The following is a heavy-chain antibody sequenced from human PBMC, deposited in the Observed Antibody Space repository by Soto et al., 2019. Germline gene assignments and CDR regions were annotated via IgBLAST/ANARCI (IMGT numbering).Heavy chain of an antibody. CDR2: INPSGGST. D-gene: IGHD1-7*01. J-gene: IGHJ4*02. CDR1: GYTFTSYY. Sequence: ASVKVSCKASGYTFTSYYMHWVRQAPGQGLEWMGIINPSGGSTSYAQKFQGRVTMTRDTSTSTAYMELSSLRSEDTAVYYCALLSITGTTASDYWGQGTLVTVSS. V-gene: IGHV1-46*01. CDR3: ALLSITGTTASDY.